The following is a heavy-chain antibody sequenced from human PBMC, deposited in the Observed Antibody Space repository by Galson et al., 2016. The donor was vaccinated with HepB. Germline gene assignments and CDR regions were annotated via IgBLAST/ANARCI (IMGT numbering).Heavy chain of an antibody. D-gene: IGHD2/OR15-2a*01. CDR2: SRNKPSSYTT. CDR3: ARNKNSTRYFDK. J-gene: IGHJ4*02. V-gene: IGHV3-72*01. Sequence: SLRLSCAVSGFTFSDYYMDWVRQAPGKGLEWVSRSRNKPSSYTTEYAASVKGRFTISRDDSKNSLYLQMSSLRPEDTAVYYCARNKNSTRYFDKWGQGTLVTVSS. CDR1: GFTFSDYY.